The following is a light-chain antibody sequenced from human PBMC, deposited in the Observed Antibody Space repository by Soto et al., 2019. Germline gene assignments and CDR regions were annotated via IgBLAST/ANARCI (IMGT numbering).Light chain of an antibody. V-gene: IGLV1-44*01. J-gene: IGLJ2*01. CDR3: AAWDDSLNGPL. CDR2: NNN. Sequence: QSVLTQPPSASGTPGQRVTISCSGSSSNIASNTVNWYQQLPGTAPKLLIYNNNHRPSGVPDRFSGSKSGTSASLAISGLQSEDEADYYCAAWDDSLNGPLFGGGTKLTVL. CDR1: SSNIASNT.